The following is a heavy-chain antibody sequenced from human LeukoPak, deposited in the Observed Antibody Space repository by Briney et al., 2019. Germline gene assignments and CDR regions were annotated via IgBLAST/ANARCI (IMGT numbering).Heavy chain of an antibody. CDR2: IYTSGST. Sequence: SQTLSLTCSVSGDSLRRGTYYWSWIRHPAGKGLEWIGRIYTSGSTSYNPSLKSRVTISVDTSKNQFSLKLTSVTAADTAVYYCARGGGATRIDYWGQGTLVTVSS. J-gene: IGHJ4*02. D-gene: IGHD5-12*01. CDR1: GDSLRRGTYY. CDR3: ARGGGATRIDY. V-gene: IGHV4-61*02.